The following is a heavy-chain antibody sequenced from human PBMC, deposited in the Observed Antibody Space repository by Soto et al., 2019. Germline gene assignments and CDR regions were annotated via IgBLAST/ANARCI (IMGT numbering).Heavy chain of an antibody. CDR3: ARGRGVATSLNWFDT. J-gene: IGHJ5*02. V-gene: IGHV4-34*01. D-gene: IGHD5-12*01. CDR1: GGSFSGYY. CDR2: INHSGST. Sequence: PSETLSLTCAVYGGSFSGYYWSWIRQPPGKGLEWIGEINHSGSTNYNPSLKSRVTISVDTSKNQFSLKLSSVTAADTAVYYCARGRGVATSLNWFDTWCQGTRVTVSP.